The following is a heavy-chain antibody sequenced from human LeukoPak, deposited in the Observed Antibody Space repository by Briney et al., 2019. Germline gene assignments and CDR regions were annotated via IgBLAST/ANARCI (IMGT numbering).Heavy chain of an antibody. CDR2: IGPNSGGT. V-gene: IGHV1-2*02. CDR3: ARNYGGNAKYFDY. Sequence: ASVTVSCRASGYTFTDFYIHWVRQAPGQGLVWMGWIGPNSGGTNYAQKFLGRVTMTRDTSISTAYMELSGLRSDDTAVYYCARNYGGNAKYFDYWGQGTLVTVSS. J-gene: IGHJ4*02. CDR1: GYTFTDFY. D-gene: IGHD4-23*01.